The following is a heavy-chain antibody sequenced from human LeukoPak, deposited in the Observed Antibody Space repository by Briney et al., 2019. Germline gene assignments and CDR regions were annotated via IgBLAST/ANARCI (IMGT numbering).Heavy chain of an antibody. D-gene: IGHD4-17*01. CDR3: AWGRNDYGDHASAF. CDR1: GGSVSRYF. Sequence: SETLSLTCTVSGGSVSRYFWRWVRQPPGKGLQWIGHIYADGRTKYNPSLESRVAISVDTSKNQFSLKLSSVTPADTAVYYCAWGRNDYGDHASAFWGQGTLVTVSS. V-gene: IGHV4-59*02. J-gene: IGHJ4*02. CDR2: IYADGRT.